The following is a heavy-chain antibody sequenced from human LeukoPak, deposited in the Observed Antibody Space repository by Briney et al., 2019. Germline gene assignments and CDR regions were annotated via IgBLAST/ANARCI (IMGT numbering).Heavy chain of an antibody. J-gene: IGHJ4*02. D-gene: IGHD2-2*01. Sequence: PGGSLRLSCAASGFTFSSYSMNWVRQAPGKGLEWVLSISSSSSYIYYADSVKGRFTISRDNAKNSLYLQMNSLRAEDTAVYYCARVYNYCSSTSCHQDYWGQGTLVTVSS. V-gene: IGHV3-21*01. CDR2: ISSSSSYI. CDR1: GFTFSSYS. CDR3: ARVYNYCSSTSCHQDY.